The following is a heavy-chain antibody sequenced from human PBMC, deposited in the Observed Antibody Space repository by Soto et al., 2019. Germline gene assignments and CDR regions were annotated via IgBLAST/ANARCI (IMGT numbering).Heavy chain of an antibody. Sequence: ASVKVSCKASGYSFTSYYMHWVRQAPGQGLEWMGIINPSGGSTSYAQKFQGRVTMTRDMSTSTVYMELSSLRSEDTAVYYCARDLMVRGVVYYYYYNGMDVWGQGTTVTVSS. CDR2: INPSGGST. D-gene: IGHD3-10*01. V-gene: IGHV1-46*01. J-gene: IGHJ6*02. CDR1: GYSFTSYY. CDR3: ARDLMVRGVVYYYYYNGMDV.